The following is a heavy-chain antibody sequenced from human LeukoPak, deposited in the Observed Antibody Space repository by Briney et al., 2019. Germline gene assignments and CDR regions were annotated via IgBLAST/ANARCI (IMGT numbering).Heavy chain of an antibody. CDR3: ARVRGSGSNVLDY. Sequence: ASVKVSCKASGYTFTGYYMHWVRQAPGQGLEWMGWINPNNGGTNYAQKFQGRVTMTRDTSISTAYMELSRLRSDDTAVYYCARVRGSGSNVLDYWGQGTLVTVSS. J-gene: IGHJ4*02. V-gene: IGHV1-2*02. D-gene: IGHD3-10*01. CDR2: INPNNGGT. CDR1: GYTFTGYY.